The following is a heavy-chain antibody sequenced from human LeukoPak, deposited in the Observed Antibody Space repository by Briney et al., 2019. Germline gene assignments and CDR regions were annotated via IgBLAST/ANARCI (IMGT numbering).Heavy chain of an antibody. Sequence: GASLRLSCAASGFIFRNYAMSWVRQAPGKGLEWVSGITGSGDTTYYADSVKGRFTISRDNSKNTLYVEMNTLRAEDTAVYYCAKWGDYDILTGYYVSDFWGQGTLVTVSS. V-gene: IGHV3-23*01. CDR1: GFIFRNYA. J-gene: IGHJ4*02. CDR2: ITGSGDTT. D-gene: IGHD3-9*01. CDR3: AKWGDYDILTGYYVSDF.